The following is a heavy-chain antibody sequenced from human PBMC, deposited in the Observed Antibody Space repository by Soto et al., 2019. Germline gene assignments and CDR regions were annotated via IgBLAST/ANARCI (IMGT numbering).Heavy chain of an antibody. V-gene: IGHV3-15*07. CDR3: TTDSYSSITVVHFDY. J-gene: IGHJ4*02. Sequence: PGGSLRLSCAASGFIFSNAWINWVRQAPGKGLEWVGRVKSKINGGTADYAAPVQGRFAVSRDDSKNMVFLQMNSLKTEDTGIYYFTTDSYSSITVVHFDYWGQGTVVTVSS. D-gene: IGHD1-26*01. CDR2: VKSKINGGTA. CDR1: GFIFSNAW.